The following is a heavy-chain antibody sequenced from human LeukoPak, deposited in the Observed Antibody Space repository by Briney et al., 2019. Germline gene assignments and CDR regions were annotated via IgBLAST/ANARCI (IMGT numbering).Heavy chain of an antibody. CDR1: GFSFKDTG. CDR3: AKDGGFVVAATPFDY. V-gene: IGHV3-33*06. Sequence: GGSLRLSCAASGFSFKDTGMHWVRQAPGKGPEWLTIIWYDGSTKYYADSVKGRFTVSRDNSKNTLYLQMNSLRAEDTAVYYCAKDGGFVVAATPFDYWGQGTLVTVSS. D-gene: IGHD2-15*01. CDR2: IWYDGSTK. J-gene: IGHJ4*02.